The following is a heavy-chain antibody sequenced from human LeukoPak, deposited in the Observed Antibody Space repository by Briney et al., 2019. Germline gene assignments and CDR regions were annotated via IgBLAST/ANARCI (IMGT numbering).Heavy chain of an antibody. V-gene: IGHV3-23*01. CDR1: GFTFSGYA. CDR2: ISGSSSST. Sequence: GGSLRLSCAASGFTFSGYAMSWVRQAPGKGLEWVSTISGSSSSTYYADSVKGRFTSSRDNSKNTLYLQMNSLRAEDTAVYYCAKESRYNYGSGSFFSQFDYWGQGTLVTLSS. D-gene: IGHD3-10*01. CDR3: AKESRYNYGSGSFFSQFDY. J-gene: IGHJ4*02.